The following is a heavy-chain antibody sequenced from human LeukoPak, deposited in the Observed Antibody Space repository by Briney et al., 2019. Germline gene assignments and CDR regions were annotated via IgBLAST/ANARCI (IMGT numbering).Heavy chain of an antibody. Sequence: ASVAVSCKASGYTFTSHSISWVRQAPGQGLEWMGWINAGNGNTKYSQKFQGRVTITRDTSASTAYMELSSLRSEDTAVYYCAREEGSYYFFDYWGQGTLVTVSS. CDR2: INAGNGNT. D-gene: IGHD3-10*01. V-gene: IGHV1-3*01. CDR1: GYTFTSHS. J-gene: IGHJ4*02. CDR3: AREEGSYYFFDY.